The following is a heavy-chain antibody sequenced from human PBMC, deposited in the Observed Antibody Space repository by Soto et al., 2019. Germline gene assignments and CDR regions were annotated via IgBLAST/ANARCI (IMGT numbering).Heavy chain of an antibody. J-gene: IGHJ6*03. V-gene: IGHV1-18*01. CDR3: ATTSSIAFRPAYYYYYYMDV. CDR1: GYTFTSYG. Sequence: RPSVKVSCKASGYTFTSYGISWVRQAPGQGLEWMGWISAYNGNTNYAQKLQGRVTMTTDTSTSTAYMELRSLRSDDTAVYYCATTSSIAFRPAYYYYYYMDVWGKGTTVTVSS. CDR2: ISAYNGNT. D-gene: IGHD6-6*01.